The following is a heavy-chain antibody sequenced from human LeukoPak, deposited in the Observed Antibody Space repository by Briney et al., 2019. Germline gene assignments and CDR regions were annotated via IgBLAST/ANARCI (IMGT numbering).Heavy chain of an antibody. J-gene: IGHJ3*02. V-gene: IGHV1-2*04. CDR2: INPNSGGT. Sequence: GASVKVSCKASGYTFTSYAMNWVRQAPGQGLEWMGWINPNSGGTNYAQKFQGWVTMTRDTSISTAYMELSRLRSDDTAVYYCARWGGIRNYYDSSEDGAFDIWGQGTMVTVSS. D-gene: IGHD3-22*01. CDR3: ARWGGIRNYYDSSEDGAFDI. CDR1: GYTFTSYA.